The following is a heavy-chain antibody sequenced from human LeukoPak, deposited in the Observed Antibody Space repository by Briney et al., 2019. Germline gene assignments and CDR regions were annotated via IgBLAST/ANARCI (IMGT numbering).Heavy chain of an antibody. J-gene: IGHJ1*01. CDR3: ARRRYYDGSGYLE. CDR2: IYYSGRT. Sequence: SETLSLTCSVSGDSVSRSDSYWDWIRQPPGKGLEWIGTIYYSGRTYYSPSLKSRVTMSVDTSNNQFPLHLRSVTAANTAVYYCARRRYYDGSGYLEWGQGTLLSVSS. CDR1: GDSVSRSDSY. D-gene: IGHD3-22*01. V-gene: IGHV4-39*01.